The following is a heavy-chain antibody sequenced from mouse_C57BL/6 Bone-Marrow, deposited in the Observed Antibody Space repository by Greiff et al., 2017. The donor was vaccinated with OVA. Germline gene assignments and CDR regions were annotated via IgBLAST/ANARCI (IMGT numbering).Heavy chain of an antibody. CDR2: ISSGGSYT. V-gene: IGHV5-6*01. J-gene: IGHJ4*01. CDR3: ARRYYGSSYAMDY. Sequence: DVQLVESGGDLVKPGGSLKLSCAASGFTFSSYGMSWVRQTPDKRLEWVATISSGGSYTYYPDSVKGRFTISRDNAKNTLYLQMSSLKSEDTAMYYCARRYYGSSYAMDYWGQGTSVTVSS. CDR1: GFTFSSYG. D-gene: IGHD1-1*01.